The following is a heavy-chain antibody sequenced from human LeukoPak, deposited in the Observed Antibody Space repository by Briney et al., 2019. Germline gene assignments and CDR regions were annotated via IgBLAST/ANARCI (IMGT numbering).Heavy chain of an antibody. CDR3: ARHLGVDIVVVPAATGRGAYFDY. D-gene: IGHD2-2*03. Sequence: PSETLSLTCTVSGGSISHSNYYWGWIRQPPGKGLEWIGSMYYSGSTYYSPSLKSRVTISVDTSKNQFSLKLSSVTAADTAVYYCARHLGVDIVVVPAATGRGAYFDYWGQGTLVTVSS. V-gene: IGHV4-39*01. J-gene: IGHJ4*02. CDR1: GGSISHSNYY. CDR2: MYYSGST.